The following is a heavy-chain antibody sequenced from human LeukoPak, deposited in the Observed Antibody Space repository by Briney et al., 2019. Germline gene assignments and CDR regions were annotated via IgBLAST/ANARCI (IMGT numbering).Heavy chain of an antibody. CDR2: ITPVFGTA. J-gene: IGHJ6*03. CDR3: ARGPFWSGYYPGLYYYYMDV. D-gene: IGHD3-3*01. CDR1: GYTFTSYG. V-gene: IGHV1-69*05. Sequence: SVKVSCKASGYTFTSYGISWVRQAPGQGLEWMGGITPVFGTARYAQKFEGRVTITTDESTSTAYMDLSTLSSEDTAVYYCARGPFWSGYYPGLYYYYMDVWGKGTTVTVSS.